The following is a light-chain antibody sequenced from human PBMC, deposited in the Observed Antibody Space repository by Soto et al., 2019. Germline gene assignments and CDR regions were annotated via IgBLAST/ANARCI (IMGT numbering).Light chain of an antibody. Sequence: SVLTQPPSASGTPGQRVTISCSGSSSNIGSNYVYWYQQLPGTAPKLLIYRNNQRPSGVPDRFSGSKSGTSASLAISGLRSEDEADYYCAAWDDSLSGRYVFGTGTQLTVL. V-gene: IGLV1-47*01. CDR2: RNN. CDR3: AAWDDSLSGRYV. CDR1: SSNIGSNY. J-gene: IGLJ1*01.